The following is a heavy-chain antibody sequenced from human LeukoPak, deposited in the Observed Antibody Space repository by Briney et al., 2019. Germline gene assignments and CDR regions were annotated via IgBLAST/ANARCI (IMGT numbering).Heavy chain of an antibody. J-gene: IGHJ3*02. CDR3: ARVRFLEWFQDAFDI. CDR1: GYTFTSYG. Sequence: EASVKVSCKASGYTFTSYGISWVRQAPGQGLEWMGWISAYNGNTNYAQKLQGRVTITTDTSTSTAYVELRSLRSDDTAVYYCARVRFLEWFQDAFDIWGQGTMVTVSS. D-gene: IGHD3-3*01. CDR2: ISAYNGNT. V-gene: IGHV1-18*01.